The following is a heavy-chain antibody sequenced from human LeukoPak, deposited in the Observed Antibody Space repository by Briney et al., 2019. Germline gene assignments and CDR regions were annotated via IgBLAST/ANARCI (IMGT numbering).Heavy chain of an antibody. Sequence: PGGSLRLSCAASGFTFSSYEMNWVRQAPGKGLEWVSSISSSGSTIYYADSVKGRFTISRDNAKNSLYLQMNSLRAEDTAVYYCARLVVAANYGMDVWGKGTTVTVSS. J-gene: IGHJ6*04. CDR3: ARLVVAANYGMDV. CDR1: GFTFSSYE. D-gene: IGHD2-15*01. V-gene: IGHV3-48*03. CDR2: ISSSGSTI.